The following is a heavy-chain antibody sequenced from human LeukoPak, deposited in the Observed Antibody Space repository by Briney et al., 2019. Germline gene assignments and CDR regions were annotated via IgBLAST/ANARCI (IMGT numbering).Heavy chain of an antibody. CDR1: GYSFTSYW. CDR2: IYPGDSDT. V-gene: IGHV5-51*01. CDR3: ARQNPYYYDSSGYYYVSWIDP. Sequence: GESLKISCKGSGYSFTSYWIGWVRQMPGKGLEWMGIIYPGDSDTRYSPSFQGQVTISADKSISTAYLQWSSLKASDTAMYYCARQNPYYYDSSGYYYVSWIDPWGQGTLVTVSS. D-gene: IGHD3-22*01. J-gene: IGHJ5*02.